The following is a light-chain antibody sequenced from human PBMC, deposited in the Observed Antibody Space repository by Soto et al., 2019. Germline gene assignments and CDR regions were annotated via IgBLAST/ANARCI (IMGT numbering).Light chain of an antibody. CDR1: QSISKW. V-gene: IGKV1-5*01. J-gene: IGKJ1*01. CDR2: DAS. Sequence: DIQMTQSPSTLSASVVDRVTITCRASQSISKWLAWYQQKAGKAPKVLIYDASSLGSGVPSRFSGSGSGTEFTLTISSLQPGDFATYYCQQYNSYSPWTFGQGTKVDIK. CDR3: QQYNSYSPWT.